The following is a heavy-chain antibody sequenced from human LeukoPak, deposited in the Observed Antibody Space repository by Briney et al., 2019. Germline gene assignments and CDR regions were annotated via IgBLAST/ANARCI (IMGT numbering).Heavy chain of an antibody. V-gene: IGHV3-7*01. D-gene: IGHD6-13*01. CDR2: IKQDGSEK. CDR3: ARPGLATTGTYAFDI. CDR1: GFTFSIYW. J-gene: IGHJ3*02. Sequence: GGSLRLSCASSGFTFSIYWMSWVRQAPGKGLEWVANIKQDGSEKYYVDSVKGRFTISRDNAKNSLYLQMNSLRAEDTAVYYCARPGLATTGTYAFDIWGQGTMVTVSS.